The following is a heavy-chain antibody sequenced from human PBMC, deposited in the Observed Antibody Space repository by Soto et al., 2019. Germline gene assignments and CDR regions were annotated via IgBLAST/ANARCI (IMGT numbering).Heavy chain of an antibody. CDR3: AKDRNQIGAGSYYSDY. CDR2: ISAYLGNT. Sequence: ASVKVSCKASGYTFTSYGISWVRQAPGQGLEWMGWISAYLGNTNYAHKFQGRVTLTTDTSTAYMELRSLRSDDTAVYYCAKDRNQIGAGSYYSDYWGQGTLVTVSS. CDR1: GYTFTSYG. J-gene: IGHJ4*02. D-gene: IGHD3-10*01. V-gene: IGHV1-18*01.